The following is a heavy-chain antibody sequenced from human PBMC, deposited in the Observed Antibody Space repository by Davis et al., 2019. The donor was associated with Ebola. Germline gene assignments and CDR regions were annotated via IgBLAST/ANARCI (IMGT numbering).Heavy chain of an antibody. CDR2: IIDNNGGGTT. J-gene: IGHJ6*02. V-gene: IGHV3-15*01. Sequence: PGGSLRLSCKASGITFSNAYMSWVRQAPGKGLEWVGRIIDNNGGGTTDYAAPVKGRFTVSRDDSKNTLYLQMNSLRTEDTAVYYCTTEGIVGTRWYYDGMDVWGQGTTVTVSS. D-gene: IGHD1-26*01. CDR3: TTEGIVGTRWYYDGMDV. CDR1: GITFSNAY.